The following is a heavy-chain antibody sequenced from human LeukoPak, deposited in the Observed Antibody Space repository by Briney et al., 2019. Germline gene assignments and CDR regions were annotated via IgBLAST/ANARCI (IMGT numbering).Heavy chain of an antibody. Sequence: SVKVSCKASGGTFSSYAISWLRQAPGEGLECMGVTIPFAGTVNYVQRFRGRVTISADKYTTTAYMEVRSLRSEDTAVYYCAISLLNMTTAQFFFDSWGQGTLVTVST. CDR2: TIPFAGTV. D-gene: IGHD4-11*01. CDR3: AISLLNMTTAQFFFDS. J-gene: IGHJ4*02. V-gene: IGHV1-69*06. CDR1: GGTFSSYA.